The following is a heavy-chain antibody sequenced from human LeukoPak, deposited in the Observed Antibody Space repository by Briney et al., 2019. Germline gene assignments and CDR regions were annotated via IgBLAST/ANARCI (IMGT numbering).Heavy chain of an antibody. CDR2: INTDGSIT. CDR3: ARSAAGSAFDI. CDR1: GFTFSSYW. Sequence: GGSLRLSCAASGFTFSSYWMHWVRQAPGKGLVWVSRINTDGSITNYAGSVKGRFTISRDNAENTLYLQMNSLRAEDTAVYYCARSAAGSAFDIWGQGTMVTVSS. V-gene: IGHV3-74*01. J-gene: IGHJ3*02. D-gene: IGHD6-13*01.